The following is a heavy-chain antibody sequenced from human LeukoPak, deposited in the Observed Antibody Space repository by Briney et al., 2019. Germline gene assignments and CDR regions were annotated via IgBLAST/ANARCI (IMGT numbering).Heavy chain of an antibody. CDR2: IKQDGSEK. CDR1: GFTFSSYW. Sequence: GGSLRLSCAASGFTFSSYWMSWVRQAPGKGLEWVANIKQDGSEKYYVDSVKGRFTISRDNAKNSLYLQMNSLRAEDTAVYYCARGQQLDPNWFDPWGQGTLVTVSS. D-gene: IGHD6-13*01. CDR3: ARGQQLDPNWFDP. V-gene: IGHV3-7*01. J-gene: IGHJ5*02.